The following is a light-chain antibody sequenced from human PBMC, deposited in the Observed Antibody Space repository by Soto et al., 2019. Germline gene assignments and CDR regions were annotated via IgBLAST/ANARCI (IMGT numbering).Light chain of an antibody. J-gene: IGKJ4*01. CDR1: QALSNY. CDR3: QQLSRYPLT. CDR2: SAS. Sequence: DIQLTQSPSFLSASVGETVTIACRASQALSNYLAWYQQKPGRAPDLLIYSASTLQSGVPSRFSGSGSETEFSLTIRALQPEDFATYYCQQLSRYPLTFGGGTKVAIK. V-gene: IGKV1-9*01.